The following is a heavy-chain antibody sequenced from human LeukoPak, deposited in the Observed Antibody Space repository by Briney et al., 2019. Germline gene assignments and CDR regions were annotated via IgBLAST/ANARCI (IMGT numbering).Heavy chain of an antibody. V-gene: IGHV3-43*02. CDR1: GINFADYA. J-gene: IGHJ4*02. Sequence: GGSLRLSCVVSGINFADYAMHWVRQPPGKGLEWVSLISADGGSTFSADSVKGRFSISRDNSKNSLYLQMNSLRSEDTAMYYCAEESGKFDYWGQGTLVAVSS. CDR2: ISADGGST. CDR3: AEESGKFDY.